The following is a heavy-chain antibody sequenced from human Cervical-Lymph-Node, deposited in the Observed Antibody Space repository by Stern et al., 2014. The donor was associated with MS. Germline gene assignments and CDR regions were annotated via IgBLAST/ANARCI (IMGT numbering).Heavy chain of an antibody. J-gene: IGHJ5*02. CDR3: ARGANYPGSDGYYYGGAFDP. CDR2: LKPTSGKT. CDR1: GYAFTNYD. V-gene: IGHV1-8*01. D-gene: IGHD3-22*01. Sequence: VQLVESGAEVKKPGASVKVSCKASGYAFTNYDINWLRRATRQGLEWIGWLKPTSGKTGYAQNFQGRVTMTRDTSIDTVYMELSSLRSEDTAVYYCARGANYPGSDGYYYGGAFDPWGQGTLVTVSS.